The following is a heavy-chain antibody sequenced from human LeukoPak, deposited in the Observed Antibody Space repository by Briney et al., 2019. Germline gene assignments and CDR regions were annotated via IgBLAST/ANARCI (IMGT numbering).Heavy chain of an antibody. D-gene: IGHD3-3*01. Sequence: ASVTVSCKASGYTFTSYAMNWVRQAPGQGLEWMGWIKTNAGNPTYAQGFTGRFVFSLDTSVSTAYLQISSLKAEDTAVYYCARDPASESYDFWSGYYTGRNNWFDPWGQGTLVTVSS. CDR2: IKTNAGNP. CDR1: GYTFTSYA. CDR3: ARDPASESYDFWSGYYTGRNNWFDP. V-gene: IGHV7-4-1*02. J-gene: IGHJ5*02.